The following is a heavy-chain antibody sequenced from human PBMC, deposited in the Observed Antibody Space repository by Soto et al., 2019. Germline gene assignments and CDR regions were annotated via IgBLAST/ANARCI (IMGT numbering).Heavy chain of an antibody. Sequence: PSETLSLTCTVSDDFISSYYWNWIRQPAGKGLEWIGRVSTNGATNYNPSRESRVTMSVDTSKNQVSLKLTSVTAADTAVYFCASADYEILTGSYAMDVLGQGTKVT. CDR3: ASADYEILTGSYAMDV. J-gene: IGHJ6*02. D-gene: IGHD3-9*01. CDR2: VSTNGAT. CDR1: DDFISSYY. V-gene: IGHV4-4*07.